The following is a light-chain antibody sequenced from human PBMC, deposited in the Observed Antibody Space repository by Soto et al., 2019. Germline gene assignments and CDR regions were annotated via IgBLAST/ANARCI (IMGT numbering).Light chain of an antibody. J-gene: IGLJ1*01. CDR3: SSYTSSSLHV. CDR1: SSDVGGYNY. CDR2: DVS. Sequence: QSALTQPASVPGSPGQSITNSCTGTSSDVGGYNYVSWYQQPPGKAPKLMIYDVSNRPSGVSNRFSGSKSGNTASLTISGLQAEDEADYYCSSYTSSSLHVFGTGTKVTVL. V-gene: IGLV2-14*03.